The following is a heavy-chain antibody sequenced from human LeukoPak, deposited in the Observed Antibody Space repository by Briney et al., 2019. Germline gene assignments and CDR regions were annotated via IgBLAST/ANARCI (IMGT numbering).Heavy chain of an antibody. D-gene: IGHD3-3*01. CDR2: IYYSGST. V-gene: IGHV4-39*01. J-gene: IGHJ5*02. Sequence: SETLSLTCTVSGGSISSSSYYWGWIRQPPGKGLEWIGSIYYSGSTYYNPSLKSRVTISVDTSKNQFSLKLSSVTAADTAVYYCARARITIFGVDYPLHWFDPWGQGTLVTVSS. CDR3: ARARITIFGVDYPLHWFDP. CDR1: GGSISSSSYY.